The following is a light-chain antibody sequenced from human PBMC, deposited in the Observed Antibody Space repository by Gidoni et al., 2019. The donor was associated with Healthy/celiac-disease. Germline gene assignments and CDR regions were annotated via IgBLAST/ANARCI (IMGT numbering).Light chain of an antibody. CDR1: SSDVGNYNL. CDR2: EGT. J-gene: IGLJ2*01. CDR3: CSYARSSMI. V-gene: IGLV2-23*01. Sequence: QSALTQPASVSGSLGRSITISCTGTSSDVGNYNLVSWYQQHPGKAPKLMIYEGTKRPSGVSNRFSGSKSGNTASLTISGLQAEDEADYYCCSYARSSMIFGGGTKLTVL.